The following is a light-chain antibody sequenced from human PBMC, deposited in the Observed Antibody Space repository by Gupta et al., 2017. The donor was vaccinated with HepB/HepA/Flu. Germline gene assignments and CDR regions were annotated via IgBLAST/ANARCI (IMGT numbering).Light chain of an antibody. CDR3: AVWDDSLWGV. CDR2: MND. CDR1: SSNIGKYR. V-gene: IGLV1-47*01. Sequence: QSVVTQPPSASGTAGQKVTISCSGSSSNIGKYRVYWYQQVPGTAPKLLIYMNDQRPSGVPERFSGFKSGTSASLTISRLRSEDEANYYCAVWDDSLWGVFGGGTKLTVL. J-gene: IGLJ3*02.